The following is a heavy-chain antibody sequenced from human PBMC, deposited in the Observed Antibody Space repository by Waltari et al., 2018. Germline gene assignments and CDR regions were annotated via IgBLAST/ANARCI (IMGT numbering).Heavy chain of an antibody. CDR2: IQNTAHMI. Sequence: EVHLLDSGGRLVQPGGSLRLSCIASGFNFRDYGMPWVRQAPGGGLAWVSYIQNTAHMIYYADSVKGRFTISRDNAQNSVYLQMNSLRAEDTAVYYCARGCGGYCSSGEYYFDQWGQGTLVTVSS. V-gene: IGHV3-48*01. CDR1: GFNFRDYG. CDR3: ARGCGGYCSSGEYYFDQ. D-gene: IGHD2-21*01. J-gene: IGHJ4*02.